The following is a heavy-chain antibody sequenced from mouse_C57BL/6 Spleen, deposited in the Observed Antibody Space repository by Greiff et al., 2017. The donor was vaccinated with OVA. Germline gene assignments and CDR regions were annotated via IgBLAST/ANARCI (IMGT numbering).Heavy chain of an antibody. J-gene: IGHJ3*01. D-gene: IGHD2-1*01. Sequence: QVQLQQPGAELVRPGSSVKLSCKASGYTFTSYWMDRVKQRPGQGLEWIGNIYPSDSETHYNQKFKDKATLTVDKSSSTAYMQLSSLTSEDSAVYYCARETIYYGNYEGFAYWGQGTLVTVSA. CDR1: GYTFTSYW. CDR3: ARETIYYGNYEGFAY. CDR2: IYPSDSET. V-gene: IGHV1-61*01.